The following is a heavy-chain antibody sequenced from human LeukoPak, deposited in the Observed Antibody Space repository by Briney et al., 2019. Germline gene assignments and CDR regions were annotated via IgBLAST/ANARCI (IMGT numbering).Heavy chain of an antibody. V-gene: IGHV3-23*01. CDR3: AKDPPAPRTVAGPTYFDY. CDR2: ISGSGGST. CDR1: GFTFSSYA. J-gene: IGHJ4*02. Sequence: GGSLRLSCAASGFTFSSYAMSWVRQAPGKGLEWVSAISGSGGSTYYADSVKGRFTISRDNSKNTLYLQMNSLRAEDTAVYYCAKDPPAPRTVAGPTYFDYWGQGTLVTVSS. D-gene: IGHD6-19*01.